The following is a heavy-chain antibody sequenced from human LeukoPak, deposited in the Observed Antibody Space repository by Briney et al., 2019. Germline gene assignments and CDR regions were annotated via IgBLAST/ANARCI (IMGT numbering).Heavy chain of an antibody. J-gene: IGHJ4*02. Sequence: GGSLRLSCAASGFTFSSYAMSWVRQAPGKGLEWVSAISGSGGSTYYADSVKGRFTISRDNSKNTLYLQMNSLRAEDTAVYYCAAEYYDFWSGYYISLDYWGQGTLVTASS. V-gene: IGHV3-23*01. CDR2: ISGSGGST. D-gene: IGHD3-3*01. CDR3: AAEYYDFWSGYYISLDY. CDR1: GFTFSSYA.